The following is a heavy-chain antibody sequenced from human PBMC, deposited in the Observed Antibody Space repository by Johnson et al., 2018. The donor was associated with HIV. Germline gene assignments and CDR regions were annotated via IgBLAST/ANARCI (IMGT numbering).Heavy chain of an antibody. J-gene: IGHJ3*02. V-gene: IGHV3-66*02. Sequence: EKLVESGGGLVQPGGSLRLSCAASGFTVSSNYMSWVRQAPGKGLEWVSVIYSGGSTYYADSVKGRFTISRDNSKNTLYLQMNSLRAEDTAVYYCAREGTLGAFDIWAKGQWSPSLQ. D-gene: IGHD1-1*01. CDR1: GFTVSSNY. CDR3: AREGTLGAFDI. CDR2: IYSGGST.